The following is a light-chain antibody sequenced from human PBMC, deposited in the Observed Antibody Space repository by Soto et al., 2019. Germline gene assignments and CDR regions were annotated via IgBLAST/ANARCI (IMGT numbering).Light chain of an antibody. CDR1: QSIRSPF. CDR2: GAS. CDR3: SSEEWT. V-gene: IGKV3-20*01. J-gene: IGKJ1*01. Sequence: EIVLTQSPATLSLSPGERATLSCRASQSIRSPFLAWYQQKPGQAPRLFIHGASSRATGIPDRFSGSGSATDFTLTISRLEPEDFAGYYCSSEEWTFGQGTKVE.